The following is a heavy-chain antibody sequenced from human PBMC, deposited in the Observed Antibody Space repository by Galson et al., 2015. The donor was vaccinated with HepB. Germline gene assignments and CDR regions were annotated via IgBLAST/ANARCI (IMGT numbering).Heavy chain of an antibody. V-gene: IGHV1-46*01. CDR1: GHAFTTYY. CDR2: INPSGGRT. CDR3: ARGLHY. Sequence: SVKVSCKASGHAFTTYYIHWVRQAPGQGLEWLGVINPSGGRTIYGQKFEGRVTMTSDTATSTVSMELRSLTSDDRGIYFCARGLHYWGQGTLVTVSS. J-gene: IGHJ4*02.